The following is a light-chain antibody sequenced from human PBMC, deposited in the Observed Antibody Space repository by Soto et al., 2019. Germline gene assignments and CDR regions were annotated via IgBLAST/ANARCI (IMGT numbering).Light chain of an antibody. J-gene: IGKJ4*01. CDR1: QSISTW. CDR3: QQYNTYFVT. CDR2: QAS. Sequence: DIPMTQSPSTLSASVGDRVTITCRASQSISTWLAWYQQKPGKAPKLLMYQASTLESGVPSRFSGSGSGTEFTLSISSLQPDDFATYSYQQYNTYFVTFGGGTKVEIK. V-gene: IGKV1-5*03.